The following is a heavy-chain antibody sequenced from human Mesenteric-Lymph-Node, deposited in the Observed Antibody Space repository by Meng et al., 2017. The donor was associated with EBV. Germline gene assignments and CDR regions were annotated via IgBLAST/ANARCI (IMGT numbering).Heavy chain of an antibody. J-gene: IGHJ4*02. CDR1: GFTFSSFG. CDR3: ARCRDGSLWYFDY. D-gene: IGHD5-24*01. Sequence: VGLVESGGGVVQPGRSLRLSCAASGFTFSSFGMHWVRQAPGKGLEWVAVIWYDGSNKYYADSVEGRFTISRDNSKNTLYLQMNSLRAEDTAVYFCARCRDGSLWYFDYWGQGTLVTVSS. V-gene: IGHV3-33*01. CDR2: IWYDGSNK.